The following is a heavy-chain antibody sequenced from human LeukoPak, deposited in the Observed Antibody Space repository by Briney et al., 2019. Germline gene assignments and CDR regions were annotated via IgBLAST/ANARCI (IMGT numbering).Heavy chain of an antibody. CDR1: GYTFTSYF. CDR2: INPSGGST. J-gene: IGHJ4*02. V-gene: IGHV1-46*01. CDR3: ARGQLSSSSFDY. D-gene: IGHD6-13*01. Sequence: GASLKVSCKASGYTFTSYFMHWMRQASGQGLEWMGIINPSGGSTTYAQKFQGRVTMTRDTSTSTVYMELNSLRSEDTALYYCARGQLSSSSFDYWGQGTLVTVSS.